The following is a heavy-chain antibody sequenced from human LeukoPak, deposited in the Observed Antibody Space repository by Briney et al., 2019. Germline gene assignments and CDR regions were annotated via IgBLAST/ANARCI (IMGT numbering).Heavy chain of an antibody. J-gene: IGHJ4*02. Sequence: PGGSLRLSCTASGFTFSSYWMNWVRQAPGKGLEWVANIKQDGSEKYYVDSVKGRFTISRDNAKKSLYLQMNSLRAEDTAVYYCAKDAPPRYYYDSSGYYSHYFDYWGQGTLVTVSS. CDR3: AKDAPPRYYYDSSGYYSHYFDY. CDR2: IKQDGSEK. D-gene: IGHD3-22*01. CDR1: GFTFSSYW. V-gene: IGHV3-7*01.